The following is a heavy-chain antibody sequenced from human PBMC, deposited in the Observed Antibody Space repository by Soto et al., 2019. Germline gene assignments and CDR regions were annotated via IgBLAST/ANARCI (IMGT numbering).Heavy chain of an antibody. CDR3: ARQTRGSSWRPIPPYYMDV. V-gene: IGHV5-51*01. Sequence: PGESLKISCKGSGYSFTSYWIGWVRQMPGKGLEWMGIIYPGDSDTRYSPSFQGQVTISADKAISTAYLQWGSLKASDTAMYYCARQTRGSSWRPIPPYYMDVWGKGTTVTVSS. CDR1: GYSFTSYW. CDR2: IYPGDSDT. J-gene: IGHJ6*03. D-gene: IGHD6-13*01.